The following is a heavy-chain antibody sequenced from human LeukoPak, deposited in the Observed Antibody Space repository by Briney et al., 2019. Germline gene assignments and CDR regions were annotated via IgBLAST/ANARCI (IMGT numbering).Heavy chain of an antibody. CDR2: INPSGGST. J-gene: IGHJ6*02. CDR1: GYTFTSYY. D-gene: IGHD3-3*01. V-gene: IGHV1-46*01. CDR3: ARVWAGYYDFWSGPYGMDV. Sequence: ASVKVSCKTSGYTFTSYYIHWVRQAPGQGLEWMGIINPSGGSTSYAQKFQGRVTMTRDTSTSTVYMELSSLRSEDTAVYYCARVWAGYYDFWSGPYGMDVWGQGTTVTVSS.